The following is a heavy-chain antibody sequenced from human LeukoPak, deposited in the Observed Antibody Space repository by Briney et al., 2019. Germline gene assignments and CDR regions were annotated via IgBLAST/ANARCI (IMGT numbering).Heavy chain of an antibody. D-gene: IGHD6-13*01. Sequence: GGSLRLSCAASGFTFSSYAMSWVRQAPGKWLEWVSAISGSGGSTYYADSVKGRFTISRDNSKNTLYLQMNSLRAEDTAVYYCAKRVTRIAAAGTIDYWGQGTLVTVSS. CDR1: GFTFSSYA. CDR3: AKRVTRIAAAGTIDY. V-gene: IGHV3-23*01. J-gene: IGHJ4*02. CDR2: ISGSGGST.